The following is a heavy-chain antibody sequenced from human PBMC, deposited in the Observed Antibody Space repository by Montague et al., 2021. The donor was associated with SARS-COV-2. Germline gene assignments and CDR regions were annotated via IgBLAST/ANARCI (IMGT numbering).Heavy chain of an antibody. CDR2: INHRGST. CDR3: ARGRQHINMVVVVVTGGEYYFDF. D-gene: IGHD3-22*01. CDR1: DGSFSDYS. J-gene: IGHJ4*02. Sequence: CSVYDGSFSDYSWTWIRQPPGKGLEWIGEINHRGSTNYNPSLKSRVTISVDTSKNQFSLKMTSVTAADTAVYYCARGRQHINMVVVVVTGGEYYFDFWGQGTLVAVPS. V-gene: IGHV4-34*01.